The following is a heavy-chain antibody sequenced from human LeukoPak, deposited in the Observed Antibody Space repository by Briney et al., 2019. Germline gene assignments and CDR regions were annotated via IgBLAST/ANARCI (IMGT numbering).Heavy chain of an antibody. V-gene: IGHV3-48*02. D-gene: IGHD6-13*01. J-gene: IGHJ1*01. CDR2: ISNSGGTI. CDR3: AKESGSRSYGAYFPH. Sequence: GGSLRLSCAASGFTFSDFSMNWVRQAPGKGLEWLSYISNSGGTIWYADSVQGRFTSSRDNAENSLYLQMNSLRDEDTAVYYCAKESGSRSYGAYFPHWGQGTLVTVSS. CDR1: GFTFSDFS.